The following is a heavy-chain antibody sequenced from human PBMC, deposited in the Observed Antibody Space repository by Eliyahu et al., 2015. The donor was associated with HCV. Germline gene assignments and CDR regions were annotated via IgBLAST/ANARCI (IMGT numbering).Heavy chain of an antibody. Sequence: QVQLVESGGGVVQPGRSLRLSCAASGFTFSSYGMHXVRQAPGKGLEWVAVIWYDGSNKYYADSVKGRFTISRDNSKNTLYLQMNSLRAEDTAVYYCARDRGYYDSSGYYYEWGAFDIWGQGTMVTVSS. V-gene: IGHV3-33*01. J-gene: IGHJ3*02. CDR3: ARDRGYYDSSGYYYEWGAFDI. D-gene: IGHD3-22*01. CDR1: GFTFSSYG. CDR2: IWYDGSNK.